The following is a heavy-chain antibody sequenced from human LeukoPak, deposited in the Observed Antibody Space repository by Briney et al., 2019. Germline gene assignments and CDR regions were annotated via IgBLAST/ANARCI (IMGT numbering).Heavy chain of an antibody. CDR3: ARVRTYYDFWSGYLSDY. CDR1: GFTFSSHW. Sequence: GGSLRLSCAASGFTFSSHWMSWVRQAPGKGLEWVANIKQDGSEKYYVDSVKGRFTISRDNAKNSLYLQMNSLRAEDTAVYYCARVRTYYDFWSGYLSDYWGQGTLVTVSS. D-gene: IGHD3-3*01. CDR2: IKQDGSEK. V-gene: IGHV3-7*01. J-gene: IGHJ4*02.